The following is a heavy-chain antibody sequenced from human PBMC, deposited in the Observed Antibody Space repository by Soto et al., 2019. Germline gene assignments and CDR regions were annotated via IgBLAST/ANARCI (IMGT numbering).Heavy chain of an antibody. CDR2: INHSGST. J-gene: IGHJ3*02. CDR1: GGSFSGYY. Sequence: SETLSLTCAVYGGSFSGYYWSWIRQPPGKGLEWIGEINHSGSTNYNPSLKSRVTISVDTSKNQFSLELSSVTAADTAVYYCARDLSAYGSGSDAFDIWGQGTMVTVSS. V-gene: IGHV4-34*01. D-gene: IGHD3-10*01. CDR3: ARDLSAYGSGSDAFDI.